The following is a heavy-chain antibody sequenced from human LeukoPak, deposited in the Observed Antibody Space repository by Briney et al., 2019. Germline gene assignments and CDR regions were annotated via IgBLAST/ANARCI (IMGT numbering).Heavy chain of an antibody. CDR1: GSTVSSNY. CDR2: IYSGGST. J-gene: IGHJ4*02. D-gene: IGHD6-13*01. Sequence: GGSLRLSCAASGSTVSSNYMSWARQAPGKGLEWVSVIYSGGSTYYADSVKGRFTISRDNSKNTLYLQMNSLRAEDTAVYYCARDPQYSSSWNFDYWGQGTLVTVSS. V-gene: IGHV3-66*02. CDR3: ARDPQYSSSWNFDY.